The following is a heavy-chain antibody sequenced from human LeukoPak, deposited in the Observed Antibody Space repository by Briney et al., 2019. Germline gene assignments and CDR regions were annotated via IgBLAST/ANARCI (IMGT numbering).Heavy chain of an antibody. Sequence: MTSETLSLTCTVSGGSISSSSYYWGWIRQPPGKGLEWVGSIYYSGNTYYNPSLKSRVTISVDTSKNQFSLKLSSVTAADTAVYYCARRVLRYFDWLLLRGAFDIWGQGTMVTVSS. V-gene: IGHV4-39*07. CDR1: GGSISSSSYY. D-gene: IGHD3-9*01. J-gene: IGHJ3*02. CDR3: ARRVLRYFDWLLLRGAFDI. CDR2: IYYSGNT.